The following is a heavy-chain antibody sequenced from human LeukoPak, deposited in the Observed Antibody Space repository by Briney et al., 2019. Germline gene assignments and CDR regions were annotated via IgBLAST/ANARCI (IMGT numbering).Heavy chain of an antibody. J-gene: IGHJ5*01. CDR2: IKQDGTEK. V-gene: IGHV3-7*01. D-gene: IGHD3-10*01. CDR1: GFTFSSYW. Sequence: GGSLRLSCAASGFTFSSYWMNWVRQAPGKGLEWVANIKQDGTEKFYVDSVKGRFTISRDNARNSLYLQMNSLRAEDTAVYYCAKEGAYPIITYDSWGQGTLVAVSS. CDR3: AKEGAYPIITYDS.